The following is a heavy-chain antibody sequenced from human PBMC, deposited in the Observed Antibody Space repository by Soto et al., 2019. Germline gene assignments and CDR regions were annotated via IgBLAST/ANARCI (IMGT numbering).Heavy chain of an antibody. Sequence: ASVKVSCKASGYTFITNGITWVRQAPGQGREWMGWISAYNGNTNYAQKFQDRVTMTTDTSTSTAYMELRSLRSDDTAVYYCARGEGAYYVDNWGQGTLVTV. V-gene: IGHV1-18*01. CDR1: GYTFITNG. CDR2: ISAYNGNT. CDR3: ARGEGAYYVDN. J-gene: IGHJ4*02.